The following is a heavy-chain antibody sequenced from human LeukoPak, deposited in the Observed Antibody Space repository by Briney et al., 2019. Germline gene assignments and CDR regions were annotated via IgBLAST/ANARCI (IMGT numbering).Heavy chain of an antibody. D-gene: IGHD2-2*01. CDR3: ARAVIPAAIGLGYFDY. CDR1: GFTFSSYS. V-gene: IGHV3-48*04. CDR2: ISSSSSTI. Sequence: GGSLRLSCAASGFTFSSYSMNWVRQAPGKGLEWVSYISSSSSTIYYADSVKGRFTISRDNAKNSLYLQMNSLRAEDTAVYYCARAVIPAAIGLGYFDYWGQGTLVTGSS. J-gene: IGHJ4*02.